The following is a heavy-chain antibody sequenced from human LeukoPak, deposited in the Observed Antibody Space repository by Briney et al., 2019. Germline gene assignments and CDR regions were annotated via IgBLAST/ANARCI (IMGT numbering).Heavy chain of an antibody. V-gene: IGHV4-39*01. CDR1: GGSISSSSYY. Sequence: SETLSLTCTASGGSISSSSYYWGWIRQPPGKGLEWIGSIYYSGSTYYNPSLKSRVTISVDTSKNQFSLKLSSVTAADTAVYYCARHRSDGYDDDAFDIWGQGTMVTVSS. J-gene: IGHJ3*02. D-gene: IGHD5-12*01. CDR3: ARHRSDGYDDDAFDI. CDR2: IYYSGST.